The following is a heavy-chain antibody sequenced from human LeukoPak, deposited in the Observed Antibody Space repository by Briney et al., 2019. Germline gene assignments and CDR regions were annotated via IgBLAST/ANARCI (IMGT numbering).Heavy chain of an antibody. J-gene: IGHJ3*02. CDR1: GFSFSDYY. CDR3: ARTVLDSFDI. CDR2: ISSSGTSI. D-gene: IGHD3-3*02. Sequence: GGSLRLSCAASGFSFSDYYMTRIRQAPGKGLEGVAYISSSGTSIYYADSVKGRFTISRDIAKNSLYLQMNSLRAEDTAVFYCARTVLDSFDIWGQGTMVTVSS. V-gene: IGHV3-11*01.